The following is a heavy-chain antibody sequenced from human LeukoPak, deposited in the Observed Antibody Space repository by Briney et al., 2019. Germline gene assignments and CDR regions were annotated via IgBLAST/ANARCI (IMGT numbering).Heavy chain of an antibody. V-gene: IGHV1-2*04. D-gene: IGHD3-10*01. J-gene: IGHJ4*02. CDR1: GGTFSSYA. CDR3: ARDRELLWFGAPSYYFDY. CDR2: INPNSGGT. Sequence: ASVKVSCKASGGTFSSYAISWVRQAPGQGLEWMGWINPNSGGTNYAQKFQGWVTMTRDTSISTAYMELSRLRSDDTAVYYCARDRELLWFGAPSYYFDYWGQGTLVTVSS.